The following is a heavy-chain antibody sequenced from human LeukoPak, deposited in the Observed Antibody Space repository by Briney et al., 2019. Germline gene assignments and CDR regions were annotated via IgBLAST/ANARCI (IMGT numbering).Heavy chain of an antibody. CDR1: GFTFSSYW. CDR3: AKGYCSSTSCFARPHS. Sequence: PGGSLRLSCAASGFTFSSYWTHWVRHAPGKGLEWVSGISGSGDSTYYADSVKGRFTISRDNSKNTLYLQMNSLRAEDTAVYYCAKGYCSSTSCFARPHSWGQGTLVTVSS. CDR2: ISGSGDST. V-gene: IGHV3-23*01. J-gene: IGHJ4*02. D-gene: IGHD2-2*01.